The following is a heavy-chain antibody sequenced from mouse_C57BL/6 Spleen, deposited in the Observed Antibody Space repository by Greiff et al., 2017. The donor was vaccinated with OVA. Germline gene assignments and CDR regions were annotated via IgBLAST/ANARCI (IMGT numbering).Heavy chain of an antibody. CDR1: GYTFTSYW. CDR2: IHPNSGST. V-gene: IGHV1-64*01. J-gene: IGHJ2*01. D-gene: IGHD1-1*01. CDR3: AREDITRYFDY. Sequence: QVQLQQPGAELVKPGASVKLSCKASGYTFTSYWMHWVKQRPGQGLEWIGMIHPNSGSTNYNEKFKSKATLTVDKSSSTAYMQLSSLTSEDSAVYYCAREDITRYFDYWGQGTTLTVSS.